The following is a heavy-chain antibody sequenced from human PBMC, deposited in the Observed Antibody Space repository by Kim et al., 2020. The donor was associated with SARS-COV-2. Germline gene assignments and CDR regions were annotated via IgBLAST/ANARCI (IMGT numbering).Heavy chain of an antibody. CDR3: ARTTGVGVVIIPLDY. CDR1: GYTFTSYA. J-gene: IGHJ4*02. Sequence: ASVKVSCKASGYTFTSYAMNWVRQAPGQGLEWMGWINTNTGNPTYAQGFPGRVVFALDTSVSTAYLQISSLKAEDTAVYYCARTTGVGVVIIPLDYWGQGTRVTVS. V-gene: IGHV7-4-1*02. CDR2: INTNTGNP. D-gene: IGHD3-3*01.